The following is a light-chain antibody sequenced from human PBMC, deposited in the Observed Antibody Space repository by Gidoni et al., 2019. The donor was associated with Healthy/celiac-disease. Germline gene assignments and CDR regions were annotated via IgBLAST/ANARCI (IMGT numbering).Light chain of an antibody. Sequence: DIQMTQSPSSLSASVGDRVTITCRASQSISSYLNWYQQKPGKAPKLLIYAASSLQSGVPSRFSGSRSGTDFTLTISSLQPEDFATYYCQQSYILGTFGQGTKLEIK. V-gene: IGKV1-39*01. J-gene: IGKJ2*01. CDR3: QQSYILGT. CDR2: AAS. CDR1: QSISSY.